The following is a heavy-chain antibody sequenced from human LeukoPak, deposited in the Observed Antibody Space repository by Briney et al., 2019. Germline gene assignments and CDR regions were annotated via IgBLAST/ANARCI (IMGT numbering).Heavy chain of an antibody. CDR3: ARASGNYDILAGYPFDY. CDR2: ISSSSSYI. D-gene: IGHD3-9*01. Sequence: GGSLRLSCAASGFTFSSYSMNWVRQAPGKGLEWVSSISSSSSYIYYADSVKGRFTISRDNAKNSLYLQMNSPRAEDTAVYYCARASGNYDILAGYPFDYWGQGTLVTVSS. CDR1: GFTFSSYS. V-gene: IGHV3-21*01. J-gene: IGHJ4*02.